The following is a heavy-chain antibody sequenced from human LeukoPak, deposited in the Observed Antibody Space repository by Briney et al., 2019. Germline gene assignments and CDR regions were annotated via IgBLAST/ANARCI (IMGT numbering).Heavy chain of an antibody. CDR2: ISPSGGST. V-gene: IGHV1-46*01. J-gene: IGHJ4*02. CDR1: GYTFTSYY. CDR3: ARDRAMIAFDY. D-gene: IGHD2-21*01. Sequence: ASVKVSCKASGYTFTSYYMHWVRQAPGQGLEWMGIISPSGGSTSYAQKFQGRVTMTRDTSTSTVYMELSSLRSEDTAVYYCARDRAMIAFDYWGQGTLVTVSS.